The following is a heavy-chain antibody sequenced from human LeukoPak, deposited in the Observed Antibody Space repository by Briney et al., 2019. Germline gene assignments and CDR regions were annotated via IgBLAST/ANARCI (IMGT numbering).Heavy chain of an antibody. J-gene: IGHJ1*01. V-gene: IGHV3-23*01. D-gene: IGHD6-19*01. Sequence: PGGSLRLPCAASGFTFSSYAMSWVRQAPGKGLEWVSAISGSGGSTYYADSVKGRFTISRDNSKNTLYLQMNSLRAEDTAVYYCAKVGAVATMDAEYFQHWGQGTLVTVSS. CDR2: ISGSGGST. CDR3: AKVGAVATMDAEYFQH. CDR1: GFTFSSYA.